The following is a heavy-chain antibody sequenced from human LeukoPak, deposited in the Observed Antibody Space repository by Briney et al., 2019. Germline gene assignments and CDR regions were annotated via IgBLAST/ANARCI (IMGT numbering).Heavy chain of an antibody. D-gene: IGHD6-19*01. CDR2: ISGSGGST. CDR1: GFTFSSYA. Sequence: PGGSLRLSYAAYGFTFSSYAMHWVRQAPGKGLEWVSAISGSGGSTYYADSVKGRFTISRDNSKNTLYLQMNSLRAEDTAVYYCAKGEYSSGWYLADYWGQGTLVTVSS. CDR3: AKGEYSSGWYLADY. V-gene: IGHV3-23*01. J-gene: IGHJ4*02.